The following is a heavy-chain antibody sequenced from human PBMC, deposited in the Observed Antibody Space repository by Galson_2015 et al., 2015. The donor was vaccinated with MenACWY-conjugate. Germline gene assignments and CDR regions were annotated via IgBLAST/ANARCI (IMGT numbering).Heavy chain of an antibody. CDR2: TYFTSKWYN. V-gene: IGHV6-1*01. CDR1: GDSVSSDSAA. J-gene: IGHJ6*02. D-gene: IGHD2-15*01. CDR3: AREERGSYYYDGLDV. Sequence: CAISGDSVSSDSAAWNWIRQSPSRGLEWLGRTYFTSKWYNDYAVSVKSRITINPDTAKNQLSLHLKSVTPEDTAIYYCAREERGSYYYDGLDVWGQGTTVTVSS.